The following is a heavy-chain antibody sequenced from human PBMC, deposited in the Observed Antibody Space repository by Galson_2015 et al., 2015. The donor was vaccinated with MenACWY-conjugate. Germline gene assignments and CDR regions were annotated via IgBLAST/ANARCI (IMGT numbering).Heavy chain of an antibody. CDR3: ARQGFGSSSLDY. D-gene: IGHD6-6*01. CDR1: GYTFTSNW. CDR2: IYPGDSDT. J-gene: IGHJ4*02. V-gene: IGHV5-51*01. Sequence: QSGAEVKKPGESLKISCKGSGYTFTSNWIGWVRQMPGKGLEWMGIIYPGDSDTRYTPSFQGHVTISADKSINTAYLQWGSLEASDTARYYCARQGFGSSSLDYWGQGTLFTVSS.